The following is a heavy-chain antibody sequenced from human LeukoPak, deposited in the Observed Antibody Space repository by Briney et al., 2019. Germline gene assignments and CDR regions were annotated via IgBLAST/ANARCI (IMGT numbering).Heavy chain of an antibody. CDR3: AKDLGLVVVNSGAFHI. CDR1: GFTVSRKY. J-gene: IGHJ3*02. V-gene: IGHV3-66*01. D-gene: IGHD3-22*01. Sequence: GGSLRHSCADSGFTVSRKYMTWVRQAPGKGVEWVSVIYSGSNTYYADSVKGRFTISRDNSKNTLYLQMNSLRVEDTAVYYCAKDLGLVVVNSGAFHIWGQGTMVTVSS. CDR2: IYSGSNT.